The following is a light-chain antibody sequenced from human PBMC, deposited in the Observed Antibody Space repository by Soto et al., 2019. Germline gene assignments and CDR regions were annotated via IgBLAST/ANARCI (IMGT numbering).Light chain of an antibody. CDR2: GAS. CDR3: QQYKKWPRT. Sequence: EIVMTQSPATLSVSPGERATLSCRASQSVSNNYLAWYQQKPGQAPRLLIYGASTRATDMPGRFSGRGSGTEFTLTISSLQSEDFAVYYCQQYKKWPRTFGQGTKVDIK. CDR1: QSVSNN. V-gene: IGKV3-15*01. J-gene: IGKJ1*01.